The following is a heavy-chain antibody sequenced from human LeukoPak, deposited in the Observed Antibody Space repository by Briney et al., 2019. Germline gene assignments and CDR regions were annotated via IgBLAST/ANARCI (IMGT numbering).Heavy chain of an antibody. CDR2: ISSSGNTI. Sequence: GGSLRLSCAASGFTFSDSYMSWVRQAPGKGLEWLSSISSSGNTIYYADSVKGRFTVSRDNSKNTLYLQMNSLRPDDTAVYYCTKLKGWYGDGYFDYWGPGILVTVSS. CDR3: TKLKGWYGDGYFDY. CDR1: GFTFSDSY. J-gene: IGHJ4*02. V-gene: IGHV3-11*01. D-gene: IGHD6-19*01.